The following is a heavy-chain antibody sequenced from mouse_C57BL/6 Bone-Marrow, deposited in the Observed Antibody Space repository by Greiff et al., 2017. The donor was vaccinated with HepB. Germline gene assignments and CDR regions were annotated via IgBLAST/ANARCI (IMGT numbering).Heavy chain of an antibody. J-gene: IGHJ2*01. CDR2: IDPSDSYT. CDR1: GYTFTSYW. V-gene: IGHV1-69*01. Sequence: VQLQQPGAELVMPGASVKLSCKASGYTFTSYWMHWVKQRPGQGLEWIGEIDPSDSYTNYNQKFKGKSTLTVDKSSSTAYMQLRSLTSEDSAVYFCARSGNWDENDYWGQGTTLTVSS. CDR3: ARSGNWDENDY. D-gene: IGHD4-1*01.